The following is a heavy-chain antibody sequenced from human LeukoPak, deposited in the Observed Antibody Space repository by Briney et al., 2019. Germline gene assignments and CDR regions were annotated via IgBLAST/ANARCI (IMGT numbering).Heavy chain of an antibody. CDR3: ARDWRGTVTADY. Sequence: GGSLRLSCAASGFTFSSYSMNWVRQAPGKGLEWVSSISSSSSYIYYADSVKGRLTISRDNAKNSLYLQMNSLRAEDTAVYYCARDWRGTVTADYWGQGTLVTVSS. D-gene: IGHD4-11*01. CDR2: ISSSSSYI. J-gene: IGHJ4*02. CDR1: GFTFSSYS. V-gene: IGHV3-21*01.